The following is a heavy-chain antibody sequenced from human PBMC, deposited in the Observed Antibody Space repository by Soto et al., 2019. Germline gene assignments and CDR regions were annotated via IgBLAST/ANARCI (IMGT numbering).Heavy chain of an antibody. CDR2: IHPAGQPI. Sequence: EVQLVESGGGLVQPGGSLRLSCVASGFTFSSSEMYWVRQAPGKGLEWVSYIHPAGQPIFYADSVKGRLTISRDNAKNSLYLRMNRLRAEVPAVYYGVRGGSSWGQGTMVTVSS. CDR1: GFTFSSSE. D-gene: IGHD2-2*01. J-gene: IGHJ3*01. V-gene: IGHV3-48*03. CDR3: VRGGSS.